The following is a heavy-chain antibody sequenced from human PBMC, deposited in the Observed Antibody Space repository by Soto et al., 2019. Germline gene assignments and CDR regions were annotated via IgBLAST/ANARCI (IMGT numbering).Heavy chain of an antibody. J-gene: IGHJ4*02. Sequence: QVQLQESGPGLVKPSQTLSLTCTVSGGSVSSGDYYWSWIRQAPGKGLEWIGYIYYTRSTYYNPPLKNRLTISIDTSKNNFSLKLTSVTAADTAIHYFARIVAADYYFDYWGQGTLVTVSS. CDR1: GGSVSSGDYY. CDR2: IYYTRST. CDR3: ARIVAADYYFDY. D-gene: IGHD6-13*01. V-gene: IGHV4-30-4*01.